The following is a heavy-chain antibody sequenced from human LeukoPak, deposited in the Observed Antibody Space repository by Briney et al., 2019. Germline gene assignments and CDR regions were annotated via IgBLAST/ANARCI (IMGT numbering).Heavy chain of an antibody. CDR2: INYSGGT. D-gene: IGHD3/OR15-3a*01. Sequence: PSETLSLTCTVSGDSFSSTTYYGGWFRQPPGKGLEWIGIINYSGGTSYNPSLKSRVTISADTSKNQFSLRLRSVTAADTAVYYCARAFGLTDYWGQGTLVTVSS. V-gene: IGHV4-39*01. CDR3: ARAFGLTDY. CDR1: GDSFSSTTYY. J-gene: IGHJ4*02.